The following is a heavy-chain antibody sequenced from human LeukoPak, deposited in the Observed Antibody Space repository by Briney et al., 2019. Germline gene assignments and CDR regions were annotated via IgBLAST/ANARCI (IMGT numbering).Heavy chain of an antibody. CDR2: LSGSGSST. J-gene: IGHJ4*02. V-gene: IGHV3-23*01. D-gene: IGHD4/OR15-4a*01. Sequence: GGSLRLSCVASGFIFNKHAMSWVRQAPGKGLEWVSGLSGSGSSTDYADSVKGRFTVSRDNSKNTLFLQMNSLRAEDTAIYYCAKERDYGPADYWGQGTLVTVSS. CDR1: GFIFNKHA. CDR3: AKERDYGPADY.